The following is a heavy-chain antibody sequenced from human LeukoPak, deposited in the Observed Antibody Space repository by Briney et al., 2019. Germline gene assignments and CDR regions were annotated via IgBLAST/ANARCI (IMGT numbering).Heavy chain of an antibody. CDR3: AREDRESFDS. CDR1: GFTFSAYT. J-gene: IGHJ5*01. Sequence: PGGSLRLSCAASGFTFSAYTMNWVRQAPGKGLEWVSSISGNDYYIYYADSVKGRFTASRDNAKNSLYLQMNSLTGEDTAVYYCAREDRESFDSWGQGTLVTVSS. D-gene: IGHD3-16*02. CDR2: ISGNDYYI. V-gene: IGHV3-21*06.